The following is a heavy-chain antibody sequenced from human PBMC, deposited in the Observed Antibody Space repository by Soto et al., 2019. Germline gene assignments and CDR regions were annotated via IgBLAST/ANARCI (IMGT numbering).Heavy chain of an antibody. D-gene: IGHD5-12*01. V-gene: IGHV4-59*01. CDR3: ARARSGYNIDALDI. Sequence: SETLSLTCTVSGDSIRTYFWTWIRQPPGKGLEWIGYVFNSGSTNSNPSLTSRVTILLDTSRNQISLTLSSATAADTAVYYCARARSGYNIDALDIWGQGTMVTVSS. CDR1: GDSIRTYF. CDR2: VFNSGST. J-gene: IGHJ3*02.